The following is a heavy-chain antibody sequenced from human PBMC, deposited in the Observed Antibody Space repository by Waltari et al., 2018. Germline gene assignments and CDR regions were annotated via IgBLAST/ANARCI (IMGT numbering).Heavy chain of an antibody. J-gene: IGHJ4*02. V-gene: IGHV1-69*01. CDR3: ARYCSGGSCYSFFDY. CDR2: ISPMLGTE. CDR1: GGTFSSYA. Sequence: QVQLVQSGAEVKKPGSSVKVSCKASGGTFSSYAISWVRQALGQGREWMGGISPMLGTENYARKVQGRVTIHAGESTSTAYMELSSLRSEDTAVYYCARYCSGGSCYSFFDYWGQGTLVTVSS. D-gene: IGHD2-15*01.